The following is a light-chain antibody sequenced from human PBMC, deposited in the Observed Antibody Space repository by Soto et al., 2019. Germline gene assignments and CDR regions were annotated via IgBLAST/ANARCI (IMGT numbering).Light chain of an antibody. J-gene: IGKJ1*01. CDR3: QQYNSYWT. CDR2: DAS. CDR1: QSISSR. Sequence: DIQMTQSPSTLSASVGDRVTITCRASQSISSRLAWYQQKPGKAPKLLIYDASSLESGVPSRFSGSGSGTEFTLTISSLQPDAFATYYCQQYNSYWTFGQGTKVEIK. V-gene: IGKV1-5*01.